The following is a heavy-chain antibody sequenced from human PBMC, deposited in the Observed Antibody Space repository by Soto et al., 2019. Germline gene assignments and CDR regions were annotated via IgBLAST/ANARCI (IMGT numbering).Heavy chain of an antibody. J-gene: IGHJ4*02. D-gene: IGHD3-9*01. CDR1: GFTFSSYS. CDR2: ISSSSSYI. V-gene: IGHV3-21*01. Sequence: PSETLSLSCAASGFTFSSYSMNWVRQAPGKGLEWVSSISSSSSYIYYADSVKGRFTISRDNAKNSLYLQMNSLRAEDTAVYYCARDQGLLRYFDWLPFDYWGQGTLVTVSS. CDR3: ARDQGLLRYFDWLPFDY.